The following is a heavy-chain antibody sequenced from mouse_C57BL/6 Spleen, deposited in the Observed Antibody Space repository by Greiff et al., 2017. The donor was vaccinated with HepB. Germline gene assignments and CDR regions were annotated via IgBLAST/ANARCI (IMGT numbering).Heavy chain of an antibody. Sequence: VQLQQSGAELVKPGASVKISCKASGYAFSSYWMNWVKQRPGKGLEWIGQIYPGDGDTNYNGKFKGKATLTADKSSSTAYMQLSSLTSEDSAVYFCARSPYYYGSSPLYAMDYWGQGTSVTVSS. CDR1: GYAFSSYW. J-gene: IGHJ4*01. D-gene: IGHD1-1*01. CDR3: ARSPYYYGSSPLYAMDY. CDR2: IYPGDGDT. V-gene: IGHV1-80*01.